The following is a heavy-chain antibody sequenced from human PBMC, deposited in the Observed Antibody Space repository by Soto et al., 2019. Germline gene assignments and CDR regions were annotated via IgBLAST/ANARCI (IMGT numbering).Heavy chain of an antibody. V-gene: IGHV3-21*01. Sequence: GGSLRLSCAASGFTFSSYSMNWVRQAPGKGLEWVSSISSSSSYIYYANSVKGRFTISRDNDKNSLYLQMNSLRAEDTAVYYCASLLWGWLKPANNTNDYWRQGSLVTVSS. D-gene: IGHD3-16*01. CDR1: GFTFSSYS. J-gene: IGHJ4*02. CDR3: ASLLWGWLKPANNTNDY. CDR2: ISSSSSYI.